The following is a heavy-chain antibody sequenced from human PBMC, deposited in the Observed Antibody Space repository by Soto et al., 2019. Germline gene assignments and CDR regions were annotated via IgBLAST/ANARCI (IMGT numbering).Heavy chain of an antibody. CDR3: AKDWRLFGDGYNLPGLDY. D-gene: IGHD5-12*01. CDR1: GLNFENFA. CDR2: ISWNSATI. Sequence: GGSLRLSCAASGLNFENFAMHWVRQAPGKGLEWVSGISWNSATIAYADSVKGRFTISRDNAKNSLHLQVNSLRADDTAFYYCAKDWRLFGDGYNLPGLDYWGQGTLVTVSS. V-gene: IGHV3-9*01. J-gene: IGHJ4*02.